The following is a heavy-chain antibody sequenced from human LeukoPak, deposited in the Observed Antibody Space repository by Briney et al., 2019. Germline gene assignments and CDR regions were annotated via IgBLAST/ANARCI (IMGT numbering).Heavy chain of an antibody. V-gene: IGHV5-51*01. Sequence: GESLQISCKGSGYSFTTQWIGWVRQMPGKGLEWMGIIFPGDSDTRYGPSFQGQVTISVDKSISTAYLQWSRLKASDSAMYYCARIYCSGGRCPLDYWGQGTLVIVSS. D-gene: IGHD2-15*01. J-gene: IGHJ4*02. CDR1: GYSFTTQW. CDR2: IFPGDSDT. CDR3: ARIYCSGGRCPLDY.